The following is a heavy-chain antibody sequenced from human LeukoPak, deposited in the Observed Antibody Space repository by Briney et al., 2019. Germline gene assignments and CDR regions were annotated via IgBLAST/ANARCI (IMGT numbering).Heavy chain of an antibody. V-gene: IGHV7-4-1*02. D-gene: IGHD6-19*01. CDR1: GYTFISYA. Sequence: ASVKLSCKASGYTFISYAMNWVRQAPGQGLEWMGWLNTKTGNPTYAQGFTGRFVFSLDTSVSTAYLQINSLKAEDTAVYYCAVAGALGYWGQGTLVTVSS. CDR3: AVAGALGY. CDR2: LNTKTGNP. J-gene: IGHJ4*02.